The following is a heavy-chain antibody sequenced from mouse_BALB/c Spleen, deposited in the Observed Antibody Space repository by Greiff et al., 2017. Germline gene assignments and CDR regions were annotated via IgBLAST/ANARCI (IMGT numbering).Heavy chain of an antibody. V-gene: IGHV5-9-4*01. Sequence: DVKLVESGGGLVKPGGSLKLSCAASGFTFSSYAMSWVRQSPEKRLEWVAEISSGGSYTYYPDTVTGRFTISRDNAKNTLYLEMSSLRSEDTAMYYCARVGTTYYAMDYWGQGTSGTVSS. CDR3: ARVGTTYYAMDY. J-gene: IGHJ4*01. CDR1: GFTFSSYA. D-gene: IGHD2-13*01. CDR2: ISSGGSYT.